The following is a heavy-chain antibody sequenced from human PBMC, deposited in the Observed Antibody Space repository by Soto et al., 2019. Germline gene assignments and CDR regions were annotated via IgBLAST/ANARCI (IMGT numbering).Heavy chain of an antibody. Sequence: LRLSCAASGFTFSSYGMHWVRQAPGKGLEWVAVISYDGSNKYYADSVKGRFTISRDNSKNTLYLQMNSLRAEDTAVYYCAKGEYGENYYYYGMDVWGQGTTVTVSS. V-gene: IGHV3-30*18. CDR3: AKGEYGENYYYYGMDV. CDR1: GFTFSSYG. J-gene: IGHJ6*02. D-gene: IGHD3-10*01. CDR2: ISYDGSNK.